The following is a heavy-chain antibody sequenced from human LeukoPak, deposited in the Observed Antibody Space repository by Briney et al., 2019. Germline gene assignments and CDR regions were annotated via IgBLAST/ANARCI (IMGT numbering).Heavy chain of an antibody. CDR2: INPNSGDT. Sequence: XXXGXTFTXXYMHWVRQAPGQGLEWMGWINPNSGDTNYAQKFQGRVTMTRDTAISTAYMELSRLRSDDTAVYYCEXDXXXXXXXXMDVWGXGPTVTVSS. CDR3: EXDXXXXXXXXMDV. V-gene: IGHV1-2*02. J-gene: IGHJ6*03. CDR1: GXTFTXXY.